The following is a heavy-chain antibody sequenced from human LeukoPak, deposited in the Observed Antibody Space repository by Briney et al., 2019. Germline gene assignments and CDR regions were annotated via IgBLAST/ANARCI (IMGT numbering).Heavy chain of an antibody. CDR1: GFTFSSYW. J-gene: IGHJ3*02. V-gene: IGHV3-7*03. Sequence: GGSLRLSCAASGFTFSSYWMNWARQAPGKGLEWVASINHNGNVNYYVDSVKGRFTISRDNAKNSLYLQMSNLRAEDTAVYYCARAHPRYDAFDIWGQGTMVTVSS. CDR3: ARAHPRYDAFDI. D-gene: IGHD3-9*01. CDR2: INHNGNVN.